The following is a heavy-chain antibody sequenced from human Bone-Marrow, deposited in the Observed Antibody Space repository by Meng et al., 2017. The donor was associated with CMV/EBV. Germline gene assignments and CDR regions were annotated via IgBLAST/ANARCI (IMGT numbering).Heavy chain of an antibody. Sequence: CSVSGGSISSSHWWSWVRQPPGKGLEWIGEIWHSGSTNYNPSLKSRVTISVDKCKNEFSLRLSSVTAADTAVYYCARDYYGSGTRFDPWGQGTLVTVSS. D-gene: IGHD3-10*01. V-gene: IGHV4-4*02. CDR1: GGSISSSHW. J-gene: IGHJ5*02. CDR2: IWHSGST. CDR3: ARDYYGSGTRFDP.